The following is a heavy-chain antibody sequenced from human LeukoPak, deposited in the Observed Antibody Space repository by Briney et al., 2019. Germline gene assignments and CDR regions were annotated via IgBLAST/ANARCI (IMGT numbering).Heavy chain of an antibody. CDR3: ARGPIAAAGDY. CDR2: INTYNGNP. CDR1: GYTFTNYG. Sequence: ASVKVSCKASGYTFTNYGITWVRQAPGQGLEWMGWINTYNGNPNYTQSLQGRVTMTTDTSTSTAYMELKSLTSDDTAVYYCARGPIAAAGDYWGWGTLVTVSS. J-gene: IGHJ4*02. D-gene: IGHD6-13*01. V-gene: IGHV1-18*01.